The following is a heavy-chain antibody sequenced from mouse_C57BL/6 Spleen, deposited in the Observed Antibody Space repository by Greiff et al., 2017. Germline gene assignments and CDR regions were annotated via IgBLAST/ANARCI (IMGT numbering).Heavy chain of an antibody. CDR1: GYTFTSYW. Sequence: QVQLQQSGAELVKPGASVKLSCKASGYTFTSYWMHWVKQRPGRGLEWIGGIDPNSGGTNYNEKFKSKATLTVDKPSSTAYMQLSSLTSEDSAVYYCARGGLYVASFDYWGQGTTVTVSS. CDR3: ARGGLYVASFDY. J-gene: IGHJ2*01. D-gene: IGHD1-3*01. CDR2: IDPNSGGT. V-gene: IGHV1-72*01.